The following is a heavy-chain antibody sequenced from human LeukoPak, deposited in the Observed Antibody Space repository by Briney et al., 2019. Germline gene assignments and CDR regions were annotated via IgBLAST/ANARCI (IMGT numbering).Heavy chain of an antibody. CDR3: VRSPQLDP. CDR1: GGSISSYY. Sequence: PSETLSLTCTVSGGSISSYYWSWIRQPPGKGLEWIGYIYYSGSTNYNPSLKSRVTISVDTSKNQFSLKVTSVTAADTAVYYCVRSPQLDPRGQGTLVTVSS. V-gene: IGHV4-59*01. J-gene: IGHJ5*02. CDR2: IYYSGST.